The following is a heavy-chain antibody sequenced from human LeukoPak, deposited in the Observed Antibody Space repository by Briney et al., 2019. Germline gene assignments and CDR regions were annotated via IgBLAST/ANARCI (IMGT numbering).Heavy chain of an antibody. J-gene: IGHJ3*02. CDR2: IIPIFGTA. V-gene: IGHV1-69*13. Sequence: GASVKVSCKASGGTFSSYAISWVRQAPGQGLEWMGGIIPIFGTANYAQKFQGRVTITADESTSTAYMELSSMRSEDTAVYYCAREIFLTMVRGVILDAFDIWGQGTMVTVSS. CDR3: AREIFLTMVRGVILDAFDI. CDR1: GGTFSSYA. D-gene: IGHD3-10*01.